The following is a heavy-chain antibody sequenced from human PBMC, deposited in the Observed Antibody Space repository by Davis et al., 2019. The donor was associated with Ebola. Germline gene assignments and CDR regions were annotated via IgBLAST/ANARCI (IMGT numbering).Heavy chain of an antibody. CDR1: GVSISSYY. J-gene: IGHJ4*02. CDR2: MFYNGGV. V-gene: IGHV4-59*08. CDR3: SRGGRLLPPDS. Sequence: MPSETLSLTCTVSGVSISSYYWTWIRQPPGKGLEWIAYMFYNGGVNYNPSLKSRVTISVDTSKNQFSLKLNSVTAADTAVYFCSRGGRLLPPDSWGQGTLVTVSS. D-gene: IGHD3-16*01.